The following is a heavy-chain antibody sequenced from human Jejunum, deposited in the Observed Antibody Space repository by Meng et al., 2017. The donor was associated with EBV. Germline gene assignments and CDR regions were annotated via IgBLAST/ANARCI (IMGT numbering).Heavy chain of an antibody. CDR2: MSPNSGNT. D-gene: IGHD6-13*01. V-gene: IGHV1-8*02. CDR3: ARGVAAGFDY. CDR1: GYTFTNYE. J-gene: IGHJ4*02. Sequence: PLARAGAEVKKPGDSVNVSCKSSGYTFTNYEIHWVRQATRQGPEWMGWMSPNSGNTGYAQKFQGRVTMTRDTSISTAYMELSSLRSEDTAVYYCARGVAAGFDYWGQGTLVTVSS.